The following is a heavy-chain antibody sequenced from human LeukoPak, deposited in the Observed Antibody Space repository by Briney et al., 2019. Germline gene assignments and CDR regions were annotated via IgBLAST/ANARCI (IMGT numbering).Heavy chain of an antibody. CDR2: INPNSGGT. J-gene: IGHJ4*02. V-gene: IGHV1-2*02. CDR1: GYTFTGYY. D-gene: IGHD3-9*01. Sequence: ASVKVSCKASGYTFTGYYMHWVRQAPGQGLEWMGWINPNSGGTNYAQKFQGRVTMTRDTSISTAYMELSRLRSDDTAVYYCARGERGGYFDWLSYPLFDYWGQGTLVTVSS. CDR3: ARGERGGYFDWLSYPLFDY.